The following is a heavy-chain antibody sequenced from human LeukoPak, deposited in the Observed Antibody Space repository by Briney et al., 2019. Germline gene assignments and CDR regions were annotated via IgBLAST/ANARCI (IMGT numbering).Heavy chain of an antibody. V-gene: IGHV1-69*04. CDR3: AGASAAAPDYFDY. D-gene: IGHD6-13*01. CDR2: IIPILGIA. Sequence: SVKVSCKASGGTFSSYGISWVRQAPGQGLEWMGRIIPILGIANYAQKFQGRVTITADKSTSTAYVELSSLRSEDTAVYYCAGASAAAPDYFDYWGQGTLVTVSS. CDR1: GGTFSSYG. J-gene: IGHJ4*02.